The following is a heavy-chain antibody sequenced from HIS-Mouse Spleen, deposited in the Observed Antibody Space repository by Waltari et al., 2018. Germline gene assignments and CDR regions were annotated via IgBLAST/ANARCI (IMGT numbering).Heavy chain of an antibody. Sequence: QLQLQESGPGLVKPSETLSLTCTVSGGSISSSSYYWGWIRQPPGKGREWIGSIYYSGSTTYTPSLKRRVTISVDTSKNQFSLKLSSVTAADTAVYYCARSRTGGWYFDLWGRGTLVTVSS. J-gene: IGHJ2*01. CDR2: IYYSGST. V-gene: IGHV4-39*07. CDR3: ARSRTGGWYFDL. D-gene: IGHD7-27*01. CDR1: GGSISSSSYY.